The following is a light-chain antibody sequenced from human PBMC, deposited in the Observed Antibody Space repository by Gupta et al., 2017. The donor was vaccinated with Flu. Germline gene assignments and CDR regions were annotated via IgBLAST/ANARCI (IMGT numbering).Light chain of an antibody. CDR3: QQANTFPRT. Sequence: DIQMTQSPSSVSASVGDRVTITCRARQDISNWLAWYQQKPGKAPKILINSASSLQSGVPSRFSGRGSGTNFTLTISSLQPEDFATYFCQQANTFPRTFGQGTKLEIK. CDR2: SAS. V-gene: IGKV1D-12*01. J-gene: IGKJ2*01. CDR1: QDISNW.